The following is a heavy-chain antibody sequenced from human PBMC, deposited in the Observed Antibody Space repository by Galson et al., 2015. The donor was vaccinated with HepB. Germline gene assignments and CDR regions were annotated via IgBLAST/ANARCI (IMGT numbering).Heavy chain of an antibody. D-gene: IGHD6-13*01. CDR2: IYWDDDK. CDR1: GFSLSTSGVG. V-gene: IGHV2-5*02. J-gene: IGHJ4*02. Sequence: PALVKPTQTLTLTCTFSGFSLSTSGVGVGWIRQPPGKALEWLALIYWDDDKRYSPSLKSRLTITKDTSKNQVVLTMTNMDPVDTATYYCAHVRWYASYFDYWGQGTLVTVSS. CDR3: AHVRWYASYFDY.